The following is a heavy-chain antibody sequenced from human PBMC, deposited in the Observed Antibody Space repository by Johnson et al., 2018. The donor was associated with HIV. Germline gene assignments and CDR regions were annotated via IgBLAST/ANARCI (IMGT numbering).Heavy chain of an antibody. CDR2: IWFDGSNQ. CDR1: GFTFSNYG. D-gene: IGHD6-13*01. V-gene: IGHV3-33*03. J-gene: IGHJ3*02. CDR3: ASLSSSLFGAFDI. Sequence: VQLVESGGGVVQPGRSLRLSCAASGFTFSNYGMDWVRQAPGKGLEWVAVIWFDGSNQFYADSVKGRFTISRDNAKRSLYVEMNSLRAEETAVYYCASLSSSLFGAFDIWGQGTMVTVSS.